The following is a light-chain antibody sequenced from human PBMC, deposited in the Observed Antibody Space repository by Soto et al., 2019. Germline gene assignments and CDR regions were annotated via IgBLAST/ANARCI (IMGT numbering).Light chain of an antibody. V-gene: IGLV2-14*01. CDR1: SSDVGGYNY. CDR2: EVS. CDR3: SSYTSSSTLDVV. J-gene: IGLJ2*01. Sequence: QSALTQPASVSGSPGQSITISCTGTSSDVGGYNYVSWYQHHPGKAPKLMIYEVSNRPSGVSNRFSGSKSGNTASLTISGLQAEDEADYYCSSYTSSSTLDVVFGGGTKVTVL.